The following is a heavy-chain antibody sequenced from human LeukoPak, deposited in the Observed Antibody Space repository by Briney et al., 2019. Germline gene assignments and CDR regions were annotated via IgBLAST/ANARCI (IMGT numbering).Heavy chain of an antibody. Sequence: GASVKVSCKASGYTFTSYAMNWVRQAPGQGLEWMGWISAYNGNTNYAQKLQSRVTMTTDTSTSTAYMELRSLRSDDTAVYYCARDSSGWYRTLFDPWGQGTLVTVSS. V-gene: IGHV1-18*01. D-gene: IGHD6-19*01. CDR2: ISAYNGNT. J-gene: IGHJ5*02. CDR3: ARDSSGWYRTLFDP. CDR1: GYTFTSYA.